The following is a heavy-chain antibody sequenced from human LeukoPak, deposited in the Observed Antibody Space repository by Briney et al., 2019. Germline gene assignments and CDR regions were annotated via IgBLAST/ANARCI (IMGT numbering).Heavy chain of an antibody. Sequence: PSETLSLTCAVYGGSCSDYYCSWIRQPPGKGLEWIGEIHPYGTFYYNSSLKSRLTISIDTSKSQFSLRLTSATAADTAFYYCARGRDRSKAGDHWGQGTLVTVSS. J-gene: IGHJ4*02. CDR1: GGSCSDYY. CDR3: ARGRDRSKAGDH. V-gene: IGHV4-34*01. D-gene: IGHD5-24*01. CDR2: IHPYGTF.